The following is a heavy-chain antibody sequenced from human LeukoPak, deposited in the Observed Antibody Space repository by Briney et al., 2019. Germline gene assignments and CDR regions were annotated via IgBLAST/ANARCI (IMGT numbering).Heavy chain of an antibody. CDR1: GFTFANYA. V-gene: IGHV3-23*01. D-gene: IGHD4-17*01. CDR2: ISGSGGST. J-gene: IGHJ3*01. CDR3: ARDPNGDYIGAFDF. Sequence: PGESLRLSCISSGFTFANYAMTWVRQAPGKGLEWVSSISGSGGSTRYADSVKGRSTMSRDNSKNTLYLQMNSLRAEDTAVYYCARDPNGDYIGAFDFWGQGTMVTVSS.